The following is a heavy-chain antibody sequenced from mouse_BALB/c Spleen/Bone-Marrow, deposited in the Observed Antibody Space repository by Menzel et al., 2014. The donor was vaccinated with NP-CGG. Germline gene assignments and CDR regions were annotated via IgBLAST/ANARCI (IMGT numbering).Heavy chain of an antibody. CDR3: ARETPVVADFDY. D-gene: IGHD1-1*01. J-gene: IGHJ2*01. CDR2: IHYSGNT. V-gene: IGHV3-1*02. CDR1: GYSITSGYG. Sequence: VQLQQSGPDLVKPSQSLSLTCTVTGYSITSGYGWHWIRQFPGNKLEWMGYIHYSGNTDYNPSLKSRISITRDTSKNQFFLQLNSVTTDDTATYYCARETPVVADFDYWGQGTTLTVSS.